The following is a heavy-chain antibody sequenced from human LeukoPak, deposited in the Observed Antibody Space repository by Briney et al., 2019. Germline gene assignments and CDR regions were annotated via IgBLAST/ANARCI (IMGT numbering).Heavy chain of an antibody. CDR1: GYTFTSYY. V-gene: IGHV1-46*01. CDR3: ARESIVVVVAATGIDY. J-gene: IGHJ4*02. CDR2: INPSGGST. D-gene: IGHD2-15*01. Sequence: ASVKVSCKASGYTFTSYYMHWVRQAPGQGLEWMGIINPSGGSTSYAQKFQGRVTMTRDTSTSTVYMELSRLRSDDTAVYYCARESIVVVVAATGIDYWGQGTLVTVSS.